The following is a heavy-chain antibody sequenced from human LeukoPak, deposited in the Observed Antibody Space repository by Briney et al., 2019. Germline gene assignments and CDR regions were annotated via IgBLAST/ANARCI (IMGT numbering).Heavy chain of an antibody. CDR2: INHSGST. CDR3: ARRFERQGHWRKGFDY. V-gene: IGHV4-34*01. D-gene: IGHD1-1*01. Sequence: SETLSLTCAVYGGSFSGYYWSWIRQPPGKGLEWIGEINHSGSTNYNPSLKSRVTISVDTSKNQFSLKLSSVTAADTAVYYCARRFERQGHWRKGFDYWGQGTLVTVSS. CDR1: GGSFSGYY. J-gene: IGHJ4*02.